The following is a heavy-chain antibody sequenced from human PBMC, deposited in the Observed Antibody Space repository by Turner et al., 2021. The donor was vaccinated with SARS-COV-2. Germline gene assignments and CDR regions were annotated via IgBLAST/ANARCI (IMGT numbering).Heavy chain of an antibody. CDR3: ARNRYDFWSGYYYSWFDP. CDR2: YHSGST. CDR1: VGSISSYY. V-gene: IGHV4-59*01. D-gene: IGHD3-3*01. J-gene: IGHJ5*02. Sequence: QVQLQESGPGLVQPSETLSLTCTVSVGSISSYYWSWIRHPPGKGLEWIGYHSGSTNYNNSLKSRVTISVDTSKNQYSLKMSSVTAADTAVYYCARNRYDFWSGYYYSWFDPWGQGTLVTVSS.